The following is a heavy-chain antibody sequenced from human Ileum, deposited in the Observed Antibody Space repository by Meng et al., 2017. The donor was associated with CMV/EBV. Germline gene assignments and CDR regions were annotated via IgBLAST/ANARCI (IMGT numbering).Heavy chain of an antibody. CDR3: VRDHYGDSLDY. J-gene: IGHJ4*02. D-gene: IGHD4-17*01. V-gene: IGHV3-48*03. CDR2: IDIPGSST. Sequence: GESLKISCVASGFTFSSYEMNWVRQAPGMGLEWVSYIDIPGSSTKYTDSVKGRFTISRDNSKNTLYLQMNTLTTDDTAVYYCVRDHYGDSLDYWGQGTLVTVSS. CDR1: GFTFSSYE.